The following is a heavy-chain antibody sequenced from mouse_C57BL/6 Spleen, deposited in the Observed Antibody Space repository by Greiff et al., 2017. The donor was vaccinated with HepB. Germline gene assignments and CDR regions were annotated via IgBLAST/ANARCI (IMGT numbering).Heavy chain of an antibody. V-gene: IGHV2-2*01. J-gene: IGHJ4*01. CDR1: GFSLTSYG. CDR2: IWSGGST. CDR3: ARTITTVVATNAMDY. Sequence: VKLVESGPGLVQPSQSLSITCTVSGFSLTSYGVHWVRQSPGKGLEWLGVIWSGGSTDYNAAFISRLSISKDNSKSQVFFKMNSLQADDTAIYYCARTITTVVATNAMDYWGQGTSVTVSS. D-gene: IGHD1-1*01.